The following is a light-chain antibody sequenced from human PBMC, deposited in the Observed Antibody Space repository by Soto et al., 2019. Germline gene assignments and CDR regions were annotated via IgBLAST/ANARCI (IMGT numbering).Light chain of an antibody. CDR1: SSDVGGYNY. CDR2: DVS. Sequence: QSALTQPASVSGSPGQSITISCTGTSSDVGGYNYVSWYQQHPGKAPKLMIYDVSDRPSGVSNRFSGSKSGNTASLTISGLQAEDEADYYCSSYARGFYVFVTGTKLTVL. V-gene: IGLV2-14*01. CDR3: SSYARGFYV. J-gene: IGLJ1*01.